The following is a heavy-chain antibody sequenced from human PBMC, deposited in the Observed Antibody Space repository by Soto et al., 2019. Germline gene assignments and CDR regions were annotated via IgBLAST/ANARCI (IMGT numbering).Heavy chain of an antibody. CDR3: ARDQVVVVTAAYYYYGMDV. Sequence: GGSLRLSCAASGFTVSSNYMSWVRQAPGKGLEWVSVIYSGGSTYYADSVKGRFTISRDNSKNTLYLQMNSLRAEDTAVYYCARDQVVVVTAAYYYYGMDVWRQGNTVTVSS. CDR2: IYSGGST. D-gene: IGHD2-2*01. V-gene: IGHV3-53*01. J-gene: IGHJ6*02. CDR1: GFTVSSNY.